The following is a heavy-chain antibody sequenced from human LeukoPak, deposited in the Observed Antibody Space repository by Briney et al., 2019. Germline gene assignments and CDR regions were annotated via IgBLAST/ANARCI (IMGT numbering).Heavy chain of an antibody. Sequence: SETLSLTCTVSGGSISSINYYWGWIRQPPGKGLGWIGSTYYSGSTDYNPSLKSRVTISVDTSKNQFSLKLTSVTAADTAVYYCARHSSPTLDYFDYWGQGILVTVS. V-gene: IGHV4-39*01. CDR3: ARHSSPTLDYFDY. CDR2: TYYSGST. CDR1: GGSISSINYY. J-gene: IGHJ4*02.